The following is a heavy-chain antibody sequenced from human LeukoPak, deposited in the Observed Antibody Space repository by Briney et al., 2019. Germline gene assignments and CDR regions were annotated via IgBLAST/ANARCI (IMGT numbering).Heavy chain of an antibody. CDR3: ATEGFGDYVYAFDI. J-gene: IGHJ3*02. Sequence: GGSLRLSCAASGFTFSDYSMNWVRQAPGKGLEWVSAIIKSGSHIYYADSVKGRFTISRDNANNSLYLQMTGLRAEDTAVYYCATEGFGDYVYAFDIWGQGTMVTVSS. CDR1: GFTFSDYS. CDR2: IIKSGSHI. D-gene: IGHD4-17*01. V-gene: IGHV3-21*04.